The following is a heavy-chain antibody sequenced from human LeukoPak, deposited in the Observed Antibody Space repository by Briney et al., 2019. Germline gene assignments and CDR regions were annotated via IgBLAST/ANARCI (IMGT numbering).Heavy chain of an antibody. Sequence: SVKVSCKASGGTFSSYAISWMRQAPGQGLEWMGGIIPIFGTANYAQKFQGRVTITADESTSTAYMELSSLRSEDTAVYYCARVRLPYYYDSSGFDPWGQGTLVTVSS. CDR3: ARVRLPYYYDSSGFDP. CDR1: GGTFSSYA. D-gene: IGHD3-22*01. CDR2: IIPIFGTA. J-gene: IGHJ5*02. V-gene: IGHV1-69*13.